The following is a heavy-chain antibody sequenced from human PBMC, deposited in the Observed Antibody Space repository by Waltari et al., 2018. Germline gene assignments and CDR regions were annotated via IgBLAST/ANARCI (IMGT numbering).Heavy chain of an antibody. Sequence: QLQLQESGPGLVKPSETLSLTCSVSGGSISSRSYHWGWIRQSPGQGLEWIGTIDYSGSTYYNPSLKSRVTISVDTSKNQFSLELRPVTAADTAVYYCARRANKPGGWFDPWGQGTLVAVSS. V-gene: IGHV4-39*07. CDR3: ARRANKPGGWFDP. D-gene: IGHD2-8*01. CDR2: IDYSGST. J-gene: IGHJ5*02. CDR1: GGSISSRSYH.